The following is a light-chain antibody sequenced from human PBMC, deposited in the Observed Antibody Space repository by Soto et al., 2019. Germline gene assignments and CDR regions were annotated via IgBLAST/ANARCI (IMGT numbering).Light chain of an antibody. CDR2: GGS. J-gene: IGKJ5*01. CDR1: QSVSSN. V-gene: IGKV3-15*01. CDR3: QQYNNWPPLT. Sequence: EIVMTQSPAPPSVSPGERATASCRSSQSVSSNLAWYQQKPGQAPRLLIYGGSTRATGIPARFSGSGSGTEFTLTISSLQSEDFAVYYCQQYNNWPPLTFGQGTRLEIK.